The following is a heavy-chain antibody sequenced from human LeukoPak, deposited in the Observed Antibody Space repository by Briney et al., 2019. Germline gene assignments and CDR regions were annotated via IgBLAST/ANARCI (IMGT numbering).Heavy chain of an antibody. CDR2: IKQDGSEK. CDR1: GFTFSSFW. CDR3: ARGYCSGGSCFSSAGNFDL. V-gene: IGHV3-7*04. D-gene: IGHD2-15*01. Sequence: GGSLRLSCAASGFTFSSFWMSWVRQAPGKGLEWVANIKQDGSEKYYVDAVKGRFTVSRDNAENSLYLQMNSLRAEDTAVYYCARGYCSGGSCFSSAGNFDLWGRGTLVTVSS. J-gene: IGHJ2*01.